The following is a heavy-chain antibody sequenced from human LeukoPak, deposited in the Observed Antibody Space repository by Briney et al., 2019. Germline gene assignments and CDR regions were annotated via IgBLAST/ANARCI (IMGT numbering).Heavy chain of an antibody. D-gene: IGHD2-15*01. CDR2: IKEDGGEK. Sequence: PGGSLRLSCAASGFTFGNYWMTWVRQAPGKGLEWVAHIKEDGGEKHYVDPVKGRFTISRDNAKNSLYLQMNSLRAGDTAMYYCVRDRGYCSGGTCYALWDYWGQGTLVTVSS. CDR1: GFTFGNYW. CDR3: VRDRGYCSGGTCYALWDY. J-gene: IGHJ4*02. V-gene: IGHV3-7*01.